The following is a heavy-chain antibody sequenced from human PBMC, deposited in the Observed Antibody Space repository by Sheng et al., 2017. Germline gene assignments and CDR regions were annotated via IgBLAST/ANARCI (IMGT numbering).Heavy chain of an antibody. D-gene: IGHD5-12*01. Sequence: QVQLVESGGTVVQPGTSLRLSCAVSGFTFNNYGMHWVRQAPGKGLECVGVLSHDGSEEYYAKSVKGRFTISRDNSKNKLYLQMNSLRVEDTAVYFCARDQGDGYNQIDYWGQGTLVTVSS. CDR1: GFTFNNYG. CDR3: ARDQGDGYNQIDY. J-gene: IGHJ4*02. V-gene: IGHV3-30*04. CDR2: LSHDGSEE.